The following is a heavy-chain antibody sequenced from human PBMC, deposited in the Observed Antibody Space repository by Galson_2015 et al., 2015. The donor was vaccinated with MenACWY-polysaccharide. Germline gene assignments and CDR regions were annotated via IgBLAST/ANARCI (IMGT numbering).Heavy chain of an antibody. CDR3: ARGITSSN. J-gene: IGHJ4*02. V-gene: IGHV3-74*01. Sequence: ALRLCCAASGFTFNTHWMHWVRQAPGKGLMWVSRINRDGSNTDYADSVKGRFTISRDNAKNTLFLQMNSLRAEDTAVYYCARGITSSNWSQGTLVTVSS. CDR2: INRDGSNT. D-gene: IGHD6-6*01. CDR1: GFTFNTHW.